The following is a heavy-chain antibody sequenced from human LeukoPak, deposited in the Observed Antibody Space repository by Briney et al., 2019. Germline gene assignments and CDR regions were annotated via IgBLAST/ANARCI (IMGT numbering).Heavy chain of an antibody. J-gene: IGHJ4*02. CDR1: GGTFSSYA. CDR3: ARARRAPDYFDY. Sequence: ASVKVSCKASGGTFSSYAISWVRQPPGQGLEWMGGIIPIFGTANYAQKFQGRVTITTDESTSTAYMELSSLRSEDTAVYYRARARRAPDYFDYWGQGTLVTVSS. V-gene: IGHV1-69*05. CDR2: IIPIFGTA.